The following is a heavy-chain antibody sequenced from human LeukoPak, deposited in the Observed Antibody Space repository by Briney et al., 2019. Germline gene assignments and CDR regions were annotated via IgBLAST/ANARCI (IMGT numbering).Heavy chain of an antibody. CDR2: IYYSGST. D-gene: IGHD3-3*01. CDR3: ARVRYDFWSGYYFDY. CDR1: GGSISSYY. Sequence: SETLSLTCTVSGGSISSYYWSWIRQPPGKGLEWIGNIYYSGSTNYNPSLKSRVTISVDTSKNQFSLKLSSVTAADTAVYYCARVRYDFWSGYYFDYWGQGTLVTVSS. V-gene: IGHV4-59*12. J-gene: IGHJ4*02.